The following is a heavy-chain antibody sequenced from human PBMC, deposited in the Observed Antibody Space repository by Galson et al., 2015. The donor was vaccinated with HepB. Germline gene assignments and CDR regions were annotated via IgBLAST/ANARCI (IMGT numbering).Heavy chain of an antibody. CDR3: ARPRGVGGGDYQNWFFDL. CDR1: GFSFSYFP. Sequence: SLRLSCAASGFSFSYFPMHWVRQAPGKGLEWVAVISYTGTYTNYADSGMGRFTISRDNSKNALYLQMNSLRLEDTALYYCARPRGVGGGDYQNWFFDLWGRGTLVTVSA. J-gene: IGHJ2*01. CDR2: ISYTGTYT. D-gene: IGHD4-17*01. V-gene: IGHV3-30*04.